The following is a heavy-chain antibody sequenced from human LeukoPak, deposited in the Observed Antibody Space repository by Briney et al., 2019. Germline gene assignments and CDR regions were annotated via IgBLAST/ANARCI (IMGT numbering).Heavy chain of an antibody. V-gene: IGHV1-69-2*01. CDR3: ATTTDYSNYDYYYYYYMDV. Sequence: ASVKVSCKVSGYTFTDYYMHWVQQAPGKGLEWMGLVDPEDGETIYAEKFQGRVTITADTSTDTAYMELSSLRSEGTAVYYCATTTDYSNYDYYYYYYMDVWGKGTTVTVSS. CDR1: GYTFTDYY. CDR2: VDPEDGET. D-gene: IGHD4-11*01. J-gene: IGHJ6*03.